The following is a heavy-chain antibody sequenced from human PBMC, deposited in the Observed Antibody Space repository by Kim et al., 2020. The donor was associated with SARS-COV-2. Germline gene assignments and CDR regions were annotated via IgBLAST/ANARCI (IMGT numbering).Heavy chain of an antibody. CDR2: INPNSGGT. V-gene: IGHV1-2*06. CDR3: ARVPGYSSSSRYFDL. J-gene: IGHJ2*01. D-gene: IGHD6-6*01. CDR1: GYTFTGYY. Sequence: ASVKVSCKASGYTFTGYYMHWVRQAPGQGLEWMGRINPNSGGTNYAQKFQGRVTMTRDTSISIAYMELSRLRSDDTAVYYCARVPGYSSSSRYFDLWGRGTLVTVSS.